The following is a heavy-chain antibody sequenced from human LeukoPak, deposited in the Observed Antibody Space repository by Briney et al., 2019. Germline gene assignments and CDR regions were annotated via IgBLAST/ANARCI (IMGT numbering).Heavy chain of an antibody. D-gene: IGHD2-15*01. CDR3: AKGETEGGGLAHAY. CDR1: GFTFPNFA. V-gene: IGHV3-23*01. J-gene: IGHJ4*02. CDR2: ISGSGGNT. Sequence: PGGSLRLPCAASGFTFPNFAMSWVRQAPGKGLEWVSAISGSGGNTYYADAVKGRFTISRDNSKNTVYLQMNSLSAEDTAEYYCAKGETEGGGLAHAYWGQGTLVTVSS.